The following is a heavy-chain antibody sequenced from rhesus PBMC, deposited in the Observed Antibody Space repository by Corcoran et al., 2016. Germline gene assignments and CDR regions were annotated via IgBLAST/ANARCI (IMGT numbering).Heavy chain of an antibody. CDR2: INSGGGRT. CDR3: AKEFSSWPKNYYFDY. D-gene: IGHD6-13*01. J-gene: IGHJ4*01. Sequence: EVQLVETGGGLVQPGGSLKLSCAVSGFTFSSYGMSWVRQAPGKGLEWVSVINSGGGRTDYADSVKGRFTISRDNSKNTFSLQMNSLRAEDTAVYYCAKEFSSWPKNYYFDYWGQESWSPSP. V-gene: IGHV3S5*01. CDR1: GFTFSSYG.